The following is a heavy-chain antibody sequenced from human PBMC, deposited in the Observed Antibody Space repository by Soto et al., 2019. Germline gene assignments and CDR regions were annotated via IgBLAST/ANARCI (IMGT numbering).Heavy chain of an antibody. CDR2: ISNRGDT. D-gene: IGHD2-15*01. CDR1: GFIVSDTY. Sequence: PGGALRLSCTAPGFIVSDTYRDLGRPAPGEGPGGVSVISNRGDTHYADSVRGRFSLSRDISDNTLHLQMNNLRVEDTAVYYCAREPRYCRGGSCSITGDAYDIWGQGTMVTVSS. J-gene: IGHJ3*02. V-gene: IGHV3-66*01. CDR3: AREPRYCRGGSCSITGDAYDI.